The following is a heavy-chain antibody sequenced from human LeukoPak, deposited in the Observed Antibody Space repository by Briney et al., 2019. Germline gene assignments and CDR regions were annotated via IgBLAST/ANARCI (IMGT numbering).Heavy chain of an antibody. Sequence: SETLSLTCAVYGGSFSGYYWSWIRQPPGKGLEWIGEINHSGSTNYNPSLKSRVTISVDKSKNQFSLKLSSVTAADTAVYYCARNIAAAGAHDAFDIWGQGTMVTVSS. D-gene: IGHD6-13*01. CDR1: GGSFSGYY. CDR3: ARNIAAAGAHDAFDI. CDR2: INHSGST. J-gene: IGHJ3*02. V-gene: IGHV4-34*01.